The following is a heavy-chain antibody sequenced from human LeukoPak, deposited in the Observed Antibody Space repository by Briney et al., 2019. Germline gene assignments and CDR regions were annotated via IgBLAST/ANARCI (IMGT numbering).Heavy chain of an antibody. J-gene: IGHJ4*02. Sequence: GGSLRLSCAASGFTFSSYAMHWVRQAPGKGLEWVAVISYDGSNKYYADSVKGRLNISRDNSKNTVYLQMNSLRAEDTAVYYCARSIAVAGTGNDYWGQGTLVTVSS. CDR1: GFTFSSYA. D-gene: IGHD6-19*01. CDR3: ARSIAVAGTGNDY. V-gene: IGHV3-30*04. CDR2: ISYDGSNK.